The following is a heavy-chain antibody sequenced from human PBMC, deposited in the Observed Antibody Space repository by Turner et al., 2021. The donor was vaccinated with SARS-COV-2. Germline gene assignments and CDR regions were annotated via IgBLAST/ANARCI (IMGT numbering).Heavy chain of an antibody. CDR3: ASTYYDILTGYLAY. Sequence: VQLVQSGAEVKKPGASVKVSCKASGGTFSNYAINWVRQAPGQGLEWMGGIIPIFGTANYAQKFQGRVTITADKSTSTAYMELSSLRSEDTAVYYCASTYYDILTGYLAYWGQGTLVTVSS. J-gene: IGHJ4*02. CDR1: GGTFSNYA. V-gene: IGHV1-69*06. D-gene: IGHD3-9*01. CDR2: IIPIFGTA.